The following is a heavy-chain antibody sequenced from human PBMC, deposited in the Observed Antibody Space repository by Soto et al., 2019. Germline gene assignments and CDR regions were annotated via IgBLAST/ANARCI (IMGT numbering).Heavy chain of an antibody. CDR1: GFTFSTYA. D-gene: IGHD6-19*01. V-gene: IGHV3-23*01. J-gene: IGHJ4*02. Sequence: EVQLLESGGGLVQPGGSLRLSCAASGFTFSTYAMNWVRQAPGKWLEWASGISGSGDSTYYADSVKGRFTVSRDNSKNTLYLQMNSLRAEDTAVFYCAKERSSGWSFDYWGQGTLVTVSS. CDR3: AKERSSGWSFDY. CDR2: ISGSGDST.